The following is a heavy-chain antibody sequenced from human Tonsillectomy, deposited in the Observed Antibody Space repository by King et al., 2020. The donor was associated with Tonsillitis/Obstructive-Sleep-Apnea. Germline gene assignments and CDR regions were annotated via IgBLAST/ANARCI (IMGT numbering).Heavy chain of an antibody. Sequence: QLVQSGAEVKKPGASVKVSCKASGYTFTNYGISWVRQAPGQGLEWMGWISTYNGNTHYAQKLQGRVTMTTDTSTNTAYMELRSLRSDDPAVYYCARVAPYDFWSGYPRSFDYWGQGTLVTVSS. CDR3: ARVAPYDFWSGYPRSFDY. CDR1: GYTFTNYG. J-gene: IGHJ4*02. D-gene: IGHD3-3*01. V-gene: IGHV1-18*01. CDR2: ISTYNGNT.